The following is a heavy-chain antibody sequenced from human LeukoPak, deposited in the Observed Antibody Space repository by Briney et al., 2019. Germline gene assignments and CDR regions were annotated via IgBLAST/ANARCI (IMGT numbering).Heavy chain of an antibody. CDR3: ARDHCSGGSCYGADY. V-gene: IGHV3-21*01. Sequence: GGSLRLSCAASGFTFSSYSMNWVRQAPGKGLEWVSSISSSSSYIYYADSVKGRFTISRDNAKNSLYLQMNSLRAEDTAAYYCARDHCSGGSCYGADYWGQGTLVTVSS. CDR1: GFTFSSYS. D-gene: IGHD2-15*01. CDR2: ISSSSSYI. J-gene: IGHJ4*02.